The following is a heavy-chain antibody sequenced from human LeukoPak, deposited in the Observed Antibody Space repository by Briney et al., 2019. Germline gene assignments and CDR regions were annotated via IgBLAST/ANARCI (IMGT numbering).Heavy chain of an antibody. J-gene: IGHJ4*02. V-gene: IGHV4-61*02. Sequence: PSETLSLTCTVSGGSISSSTYYWGWIRQPAGKGLEWIGRIYTSGSTNYNPSLKSRVTISVDTSKNQFSLKLSSVTAADTAVYYCARVSSLGWWFDYWGQGTLVTVSS. CDR1: GGSISSSTYY. D-gene: IGHD6-19*01. CDR2: IYTSGST. CDR3: ARVSSLGWWFDY.